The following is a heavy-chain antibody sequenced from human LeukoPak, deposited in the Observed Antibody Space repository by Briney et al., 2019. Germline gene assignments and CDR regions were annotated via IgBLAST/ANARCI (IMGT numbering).Heavy chain of an antibody. CDR2: IYHSGST. J-gene: IGHJ5*02. CDR1: GGSINSNNW. Sequence: SETLSLTCAVSGGSINSNNWWSWVRQPPGKGLEWIGEIYHSGSTNYNPSLKSRVTISVDKSKNQFSLKLSSVTAADTAVYYCARAPLYYGSGGFDPWGQGTLVTVSS. CDR3: ARAPLYYGSGGFDP. V-gene: IGHV4-4*02. D-gene: IGHD3-10*01.